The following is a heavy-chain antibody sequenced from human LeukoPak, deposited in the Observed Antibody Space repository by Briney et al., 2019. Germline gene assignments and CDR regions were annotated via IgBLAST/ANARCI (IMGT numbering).Heavy chain of an antibody. D-gene: IGHD2-2*02. J-gene: IGHJ4*02. V-gene: IGHV1-8*01. Sequence: ASVKVSCKASGYTFTSYDINWVRQATGQGLEWMGWMNPNSGNTGYAQKFQGRVTMTRSTSISTAYMELSSLRSEDTAVYYCARDTGYCSSTSCYRDDYWGQGTLVTVSS. CDR1: GYTFTSYD. CDR2: MNPNSGNT. CDR3: ARDTGYCSSTSCYRDDY.